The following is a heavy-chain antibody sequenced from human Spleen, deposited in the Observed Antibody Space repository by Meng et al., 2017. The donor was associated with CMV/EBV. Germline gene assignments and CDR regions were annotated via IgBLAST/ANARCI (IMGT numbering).Heavy chain of an antibody. J-gene: IGHJ4*02. V-gene: IGHV4-4*01. CDR1: VSSSRTTFC. Sequence: SPASVSSSRTTFCGRWVRPPPGQCLEWIGEISYRGDTKYNPSLQSRATISSDTTNNRFSLRLNSVTAADTGVYFCARSPGFWSLDYWGRGTLVTVSS. CDR2: ISYRGDT. CDR3: ARSPGFWSLDY. D-gene: IGHD2-8*02.